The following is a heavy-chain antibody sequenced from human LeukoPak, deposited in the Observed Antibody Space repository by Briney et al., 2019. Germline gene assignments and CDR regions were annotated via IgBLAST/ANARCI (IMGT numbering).Heavy chain of an antibody. CDR3: VKSTRVTTAYYYYGMDV. V-gene: IGHV3-64D*06. Sequence: PGGSLRLSCAVSGFTFSNYAMHWVRQAPGKGLEYVSAISSNGGSTFYADSVKGRFTISRDNSENTLYFQMNSLRAEDTAVYYCVKSTRVTTAYYYYGMDVWGQGTTVTVSS. CDR2: ISSNGGST. D-gene: IGHD4-17*01. CDR1: GFTFSNYA. J-gene: IGHJ6*02.